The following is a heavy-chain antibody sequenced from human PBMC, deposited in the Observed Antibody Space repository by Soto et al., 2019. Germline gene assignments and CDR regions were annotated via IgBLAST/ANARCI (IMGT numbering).Heavy chain of an antibody. J-gene: IGHJ6*02. CDR2: ISSSSSYI. CDR1: GFTFSSYS. D-gene: IGHD3-3*01. CDR3: ARDHGDFWSGYYTYYYYGMDV. V-gene: IGHV3-21*01. Sequence: PGGSLRLSCAAYGFTFSSYSMNWVRQAPGKGLEWVSSISSSSSYIYYADSVKGRFTISRDNAKNSLYLQMNSLRAEDTAVYYCARDHGDFWSGYYTYYYYGMDVWGQGTTVTVSS.